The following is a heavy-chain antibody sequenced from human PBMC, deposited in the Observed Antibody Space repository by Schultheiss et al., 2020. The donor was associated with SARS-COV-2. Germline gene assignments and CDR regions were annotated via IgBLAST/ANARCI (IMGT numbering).Heavy chain of an antibody. CDR3: VRGSNDWYGIDY. J-gene: IGHJ4*02. D-gene: IGHD6-19*01. V-gene: IGHV3-23*01. CDR1: GFTFSSYA. CDR2: VTGSGGST. Sequence: GGSLRLSCAASGFTFSSYAMSWVRQAPGKGLEWVSGVTGSGGSTYYADSVKGRFTISRDNAKNTLYLQLNSLRGEDTAVYYCVRGSNDWYGIDYWGQGTLVTVSS.